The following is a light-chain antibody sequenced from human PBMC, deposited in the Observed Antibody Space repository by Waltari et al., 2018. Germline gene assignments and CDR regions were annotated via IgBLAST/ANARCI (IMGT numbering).Light chain of an antibody. J-gene: IGLJ2*01. V-gene: IGLV3-21*01. CDR2: YNN. CDR1: NIGSKS. Sequence: SYVLTQPPSVSVAPGETARITCGGNNIGSKSVHWYQQEPGQAPILVIYYNNDRPSVIPERFSGSNSGNTATLTISRVDAGDEADYYCQVWDSDSDHVVFGGGTKLAVL. CDR3: QVWDSDSDHVV.